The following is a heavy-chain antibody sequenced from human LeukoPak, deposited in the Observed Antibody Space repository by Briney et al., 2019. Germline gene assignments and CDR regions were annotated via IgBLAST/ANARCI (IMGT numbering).Heavy chain of an antibody. J-gene: IGHJ4*02. CDR1: GFTFSDYY. CDR2: ITTSSSYT. Sequence: GGSLRLSCAASGFTFSDYYMSWVRQAPGKGLELVSYITTSSSYTNYAASVKGRFTISRDNSKNSLYLQMNSLRTEDTALYYCAKDKSGGYFDYWGQGTLVTVSS. D-gene: IGHD1-1*01. V-gene: IGHV3-11*05. CDR3: AKDKSGGYFDY.